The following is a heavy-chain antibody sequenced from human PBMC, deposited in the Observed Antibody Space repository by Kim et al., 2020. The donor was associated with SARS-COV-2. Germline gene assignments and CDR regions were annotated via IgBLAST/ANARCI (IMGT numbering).Heavy chain of an antibody. CDR3: ARDYRVPGYSGYDALVAALGYYYGMDV. Sequence: GGSLRLSCAASGFTFSSYSMNWVRQAPGKGLEWVSSISSSSSYIYYADSVKGRFTISRDNAKNSLYLQMNSLRAEDTAVYYCARDYRVPGYSGYDALVAALGYYYGMDVWGQGTTVTVSS. J-gene: IGHJ6*02. CDR2: ISSSSSYI. D-gene: IGHD5-12*01. CDR1: GFTFSSYS. V-gene: IGHV3-21*01.